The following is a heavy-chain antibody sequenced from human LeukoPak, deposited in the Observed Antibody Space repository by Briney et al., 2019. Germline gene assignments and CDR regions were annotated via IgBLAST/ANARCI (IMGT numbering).Heavy chain of an antibody. CDR2: ISNSDYST. J-gene: IGHJ4*02. CDR3: AKDLERYCGGDCYSGY. D-gene: IGHD2-21*02. Sequence: GGSLRLSCAASGFTFSSYAMSWVRQAPGKGLEWVSTISNSDYSTYYADSVKGRFTISRANSENTLYLQMNSLRAEDTAVYYCAKDLERYCGGDCYSGYWGQGTLVTVSS. CDR1: GFTFSSYA. V-gene: IGHV3-23*01.